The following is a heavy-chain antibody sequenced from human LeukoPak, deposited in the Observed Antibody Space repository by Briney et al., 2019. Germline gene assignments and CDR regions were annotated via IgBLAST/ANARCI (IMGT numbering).Heavy chain of an antibody. Sequence: SETLSLTCAVYGGSFSGYYWSWIRQPPGKGLEWIGEINHSGSTNYNPSLKGRVTISVDTSKNQFSLKLSSVTAADTAVYYCARGVLCSSTSCYPHYYYGMDVWGQGTTVTVSS. J-gene: IGHJ6*02. D-gene: IGHD2-2*01. CDR3: ARGVLCSSTSCYPHYYYGMDV. V-gene: IGHV4-34*01. CDR2: INHSGST. CDR1: GGSFSGYY.